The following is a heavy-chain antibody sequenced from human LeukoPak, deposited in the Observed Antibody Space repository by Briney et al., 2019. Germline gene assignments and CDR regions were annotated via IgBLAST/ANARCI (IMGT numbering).Heavy chain of an antibody. D-gene: IGHD3-16*01. CDR3: ARVHWGPGSGFAP. CDR1: GGSIGNNYYY. CDR2: IYYSGST. V-gene: IGHV4-30-4*01. Sequence: PSQTLSLTCTVSGGSIGNNYYYWSWIRQAPGKGLEWLGSIYYSGSTDYNPSLKSRVSLSVDTSENQFSLHLTPVTAADTAVYYCARVHWGPGSGFAPSGQGTLVTVSS. J-gene: IGHJ5*02.